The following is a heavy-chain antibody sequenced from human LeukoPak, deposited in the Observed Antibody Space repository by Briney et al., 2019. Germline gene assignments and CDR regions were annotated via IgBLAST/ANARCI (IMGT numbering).Heavy chain of an antibody. CDR3: ARQGVDIAAAGSLDY. Sequence: PSETLSLTCTVSGGSISSGGYYWGWIRQPPGKGLEWIGSIYYSGSTYYNPSLKSRVTISVDTSKNQFSLKLSSVTAADTAVYYCARQGVDIAAAGSLDYWGQGTLVTVSS. CDR2: IYYSGST. D-gene: IGHD6-13*01. CDR1: GGSISSGGYY. V-gene: IGHV4-39*01. J-gene: IGHJ4*02.